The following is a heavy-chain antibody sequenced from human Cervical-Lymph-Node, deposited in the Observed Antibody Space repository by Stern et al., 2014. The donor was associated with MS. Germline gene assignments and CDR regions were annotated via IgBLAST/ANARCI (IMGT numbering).Heavy chain of an antibody. V-gene: IGHV3-20*01. CDR1: GFTFDNYG. CDR2: LPWPGSGT. D-gene: IGHD3-22*01. CDR3: ARDRHFFDSSGSPVAFDL. J-gene: IGHJ3*01. Sequence: EVQLVESGGGVVRPGGSLRLSCEVSGFTFDNYGMSWVRQVPGKGLEWVSTLPWPGSGTTYADSVKGRFTISRDNGKKSLYLQMNSLRAEDTALYHCARDRHFFDSSGSPVAFDLWGQGTVVTVSS.